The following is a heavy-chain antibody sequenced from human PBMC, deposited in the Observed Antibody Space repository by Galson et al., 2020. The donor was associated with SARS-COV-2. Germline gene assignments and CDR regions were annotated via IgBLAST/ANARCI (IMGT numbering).Heavy chain of an antibody. CDR1: GFTVSSNY. D-gene: IGHD4-4*01. J-gene: IGHJ6*03. Sequence: GGSLRLSCAASGFTVSSNYMSWVRQAPGKGLEWVSVIYSGGSTYYADSVKGRFTISRHNSKNTLYLQMNSLRAEDTAVYYCARGYSNYAPTYYYYMDVWGKGTTVTVSS. V-gene: IGHV3-53*04. CDR2: IYSGGST. CDR3: ARGYSNYAPTYYYYMDV.